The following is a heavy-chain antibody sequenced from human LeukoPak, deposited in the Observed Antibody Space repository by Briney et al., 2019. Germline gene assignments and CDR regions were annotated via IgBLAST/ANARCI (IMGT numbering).Heavy chain of an antibody. V-gene: IGHV4-39*07. D-gene: IGHD3-16*01. CDR2: IYTSGST. CDR3: ARCLGGRCDYFDY. J-gene: IGHJ4*02. CDR1: GGSISSSSYY. Sequence: PSETLSLTCTVSGGSISSSSYYWGWIRQPPGKGLEWIGRIYTSGSTNYNPSLKSRVTISVDTSKNQFSLRLSSVTAADTAVYYCARCLGGRCDYFDYWGQGTLVTVSS.